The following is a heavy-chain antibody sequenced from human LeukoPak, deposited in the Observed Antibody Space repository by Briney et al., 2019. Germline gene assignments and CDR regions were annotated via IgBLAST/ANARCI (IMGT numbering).Heavy chain of an antibody. CDR2: ISGSGGST. J-gene: IGHJ4*02. V-gene: IGHV3-23*01. Sequence: PGGSLRLSCAASGFTFSSYAMSWVRQAPGKGLEWVSVISGSGGSTYYADSVKGRFTISRDNSKNTLYLQMNSLRAEDTAVYYCAKPPHYDSSGYYPSWGQGTLVTVSS. CDR1: GFTFSSYA. D-gene: IGHD3-22*01. CDR3: AKPPHYDSSGYYPS.